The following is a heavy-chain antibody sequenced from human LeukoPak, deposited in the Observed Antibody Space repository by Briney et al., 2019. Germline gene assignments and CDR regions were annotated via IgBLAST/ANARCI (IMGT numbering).Heavy chain of an antibody. D-gene: IGHD1-26*01. CDR2: IYTGGST. Sequence: SETLSLTCTGSGGSMRSDDYDWRGIRQPAGKGVEWVGRIYTGGSTNYNPSLKSRVTISVDTSKNQFSLKLSSVTAADTAVYYCARLSIDTSCLDYWGQGTLVTVSS. V-gene: IGHV4-61*02. J-gene: IGHJ4*02. CDR3: ARLSIDTSCLDY. CDR1: GGSMRSDDYD.